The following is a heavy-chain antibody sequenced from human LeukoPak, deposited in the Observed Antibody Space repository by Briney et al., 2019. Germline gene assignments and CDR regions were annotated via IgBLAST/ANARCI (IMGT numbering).Heavy chain of an antibody. CDR1: GFTFSSYS. CDR2: ISSSSSYI. CDR3: ARDVLHTPFDY. Sequence: GGSLRLSCAASGFTFSSYSMNWVRQAPGKGLEWVSSISSSSSYIYYADSVKGRFPISRDNAKNSLYLQMNSLRAEDTAVYYCARDVLHTPFDYWGQGTLVTVSS. J-gene: IGHJ4*02. V-gene: IGHV3-21*01. D-gene: IGHD2/OR15-2a*01.